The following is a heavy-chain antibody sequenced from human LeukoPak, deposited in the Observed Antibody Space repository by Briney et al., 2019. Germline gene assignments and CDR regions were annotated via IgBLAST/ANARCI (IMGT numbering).Heavy chain of an antibody. CDR2: IYSSGST. CDR1: GDSISSYY. Sequence: SETLSLTCSVSGDSISSYYWTWIRQPPGMGLEWIGYIYSSGSTNYNPSLKSRVTISVDTSKNQFSLKLSSVPAADTAIYYCARTFTGTHYYYIDVWGKGTTVTVSS. J-gene: IGHJ6*03. D-gene: IGHD1-7*01. CDR3: ARTFTGTHYYYIDV. V-gene: IGHV4-59*08.